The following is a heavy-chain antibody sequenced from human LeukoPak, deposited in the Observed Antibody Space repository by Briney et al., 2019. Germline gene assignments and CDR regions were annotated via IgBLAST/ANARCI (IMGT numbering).Heavy chain of an antibody. J-gene: IGHJ6*03. CDR1: GYTFTSYY. CDR2: INPSGGST. CDR3: ARDSHYSSSWIYYYYMDV. V-gene: IGHV1-46*01. Sequence: ASVKVSCKASGYTFTSYYMHWVRQAPGQGLEWMGIINPSGGSTSYAQKFQGRVTMTRDMSPSTVYMELSSLRSEDTAVYYCARDSHYSSSWIYYYYMDVWGKGTTVTVSS. D-gene: IGHD6-13*01.